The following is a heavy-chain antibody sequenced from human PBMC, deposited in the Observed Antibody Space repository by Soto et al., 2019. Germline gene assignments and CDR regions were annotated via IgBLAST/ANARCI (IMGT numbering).Heavy chain of an antibody. V-gene: IGHV3-15*01. J-gene: IGHJ6*02. CDR2: IKSKTDDGTT. CDR1: GFTFSNAW. CDR3: TTDSSSWAYYYYYGMDV. D-gene: IGHD2-2*01. Sequence: GGSLRLSCTVSGFTFSNAWMTWVRQAPGKGLEWVGRIKSKTDDGTTDYAAPVKGRFTISRDDSRNTLYLQMNSLKTEDTAVYYCTTDSSSWAYYYYYGMDVWGQGTTVTVS.